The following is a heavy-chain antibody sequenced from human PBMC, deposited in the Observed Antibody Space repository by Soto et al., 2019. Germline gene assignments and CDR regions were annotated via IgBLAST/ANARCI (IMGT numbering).Heavy chain of an antibody. CDR1: GFTFSSYA. CDR2: ISGSGGST. CDR3: AKEDYDFWSGYYSYFDY. J-gene: IGHJ4*02. D-gene: IGHD3-3*01. V-gene: IGHV3-23*01. Sequence: VQLLESGGGLVQPGGSLRLSCAASGFTFSSYAMSWVRQAPGKGLEWVSAISGSGGSTYYADSVKGRFTISRDNSKNTLYLQMNSLRAEDTAVYYCAKEDYDFWSGYYSYFDYWGQGTLVTVSS.